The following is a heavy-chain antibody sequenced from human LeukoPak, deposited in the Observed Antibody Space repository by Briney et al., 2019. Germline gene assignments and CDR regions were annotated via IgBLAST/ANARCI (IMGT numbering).Heavy chain of an antibody. CDR3: AKYGRGIRDSWWDY. J-gene: IGHJ4*02. D-gene: IGHD2-8*02. CDR2: ISGSGVGT. CDR1: GFTFSSYA. V-gene: IGHV3-23*01. Sequence: GGSLRLSCAASGFTFSSYAMSWVRQAPGKGLEWVATISGSGVGTYYADSVKGRFTISRDNSKNTLFLQMNSLRAEDTAVYYCAKYGRGIRDSWWDYWGQGTLVTVSS.